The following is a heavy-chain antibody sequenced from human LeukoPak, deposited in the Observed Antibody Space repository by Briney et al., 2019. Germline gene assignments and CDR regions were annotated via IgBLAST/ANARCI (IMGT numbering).Heavy chain of an antibody. V-gene: IGHV3-11*06. J-gene: IGHJ6*03. CDR3: ARLTLIFGVVNRENYYYYMDV. D-gene: IGHD3-3*01. Sequence: GRFTISRDNAKNSLYLHMNSLRAEDTAVYYCARLTLIFGVVNRENYYYYMDVWGKGTTVTVSS.